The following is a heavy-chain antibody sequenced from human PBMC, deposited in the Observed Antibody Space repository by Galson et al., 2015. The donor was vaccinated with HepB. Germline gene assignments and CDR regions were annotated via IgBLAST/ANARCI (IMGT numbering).Heavy chain of an antibody. V-gene: IGHV3-48*01. D-gene: IGHD1-26*01. CDR3: ARDRGVGATHFDY. CDR2: ISSSSSTI. Sequence: SLRLSCAASGFTFSTYSMNWVRQAPGKGLEWVSYISSSSSTIYYANSVKGRFTISRDNSKNTLYLQMNSLRAEDTAVYYCARDRGVGATHFDYWGQGTLVTVSS. CDR1: GFTFSTYS. J-gene: IGHJ4*02.